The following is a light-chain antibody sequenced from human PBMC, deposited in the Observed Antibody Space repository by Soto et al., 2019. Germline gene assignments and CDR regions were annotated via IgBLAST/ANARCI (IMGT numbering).Light chain of an antibody. J-gene: IGKJ2*01. CDR3: QRYDSDTSA. CDR1: QNINNW. V-gene: IGKV1-5*03. CDR2: EAS. Sequence: DIQMTQSPSTLSASVGGRVTITCRASQNINNWLAWYQQKPGKAPKLLIYEASNLLSGVPPRFSGRGFGTDSNITISSLQPHDFAVYYCQRYDSDTSAFGQGTRLDI.